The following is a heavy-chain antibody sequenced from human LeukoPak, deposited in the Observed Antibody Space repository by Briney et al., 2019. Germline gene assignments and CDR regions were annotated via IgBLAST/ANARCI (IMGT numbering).Heavy chain of an antibody. V-gene: IGHV4-31*03. J-gene: IGHJ5*02. Sequence: SETLSLTCTVSGGSISSGDYYWSWIRQHPGKGLEWIGYIYYSGDTYYNPSLRSRVSISVDTSKNQFSLKLSSVTAADTAMYYCARDYRNNWFDPWGQGTLVTVSA. D-gene: IGHD4-11*01. CDR2: IYYSGDT. CDR1: GGSISSGDYY. CDR3: ARDYRNNWFDP.